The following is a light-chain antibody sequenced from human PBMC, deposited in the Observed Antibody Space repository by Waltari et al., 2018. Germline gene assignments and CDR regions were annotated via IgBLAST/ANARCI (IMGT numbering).Light chain of an antibody. Sequence: SYELTQPPSVSVSPGQTARITCSGDALPKQYAYWYQQKPGQAPVLVIYKDSERPSGIPERFSCSSSGTTVTLTISGVQAEDEADYYCQSADSSGTYPVVFGGGTKLTVL. CDR1: ALPKQY. J-gene: IGLJ2*01. V-gene: IGLV3-25*03. CDR2: KDS. CDR3: QSADSSGTYPVV.